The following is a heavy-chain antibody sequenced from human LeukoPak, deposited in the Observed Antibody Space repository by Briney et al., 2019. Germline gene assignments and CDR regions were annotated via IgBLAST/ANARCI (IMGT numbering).Heavy chain of an antibody. J-gene: IGHJ4*02. D-gene: IGHD2-2*01. Sequence: HSGGSLRLSCAASGFTFSSYGMHWVRQAPGKGLEWVAVISYDGSNKYYADSVKGRFTISRDNSKNTLYLQMNSLRAEDTAVYYCAKDPGKRYCSSTSCYWFDYWGQGTLVTVSS. V-gene: IGHV3-30*18. CDR3: AKDPGKRYCSSTSCYWFDY. CDR1: GFTFSSYG. CDR2: ISYDGSNK.